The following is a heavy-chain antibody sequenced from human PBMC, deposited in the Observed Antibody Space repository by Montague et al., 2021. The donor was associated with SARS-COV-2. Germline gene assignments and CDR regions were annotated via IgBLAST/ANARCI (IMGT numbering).Heavy chain of an antibody. CDR1: GFTFTSYG. D-gene: IGHD4-17*01. CDR2: IWHDGSNK. CDR3: ARVSGFGDHGNAFDI. J-gene: IGHJ3*02. V-gene: IGHV3-33*01. Sequence: SLRLSCAASGFTFTSYGMHWVRQAPGKGLEWAAVIWHDGSNKYYADSVKGRFTISRDNSKNTLSLQMNSLRAEDTAVYYCARVSGFGDHGNAFDIWGQGTMVTVSS.